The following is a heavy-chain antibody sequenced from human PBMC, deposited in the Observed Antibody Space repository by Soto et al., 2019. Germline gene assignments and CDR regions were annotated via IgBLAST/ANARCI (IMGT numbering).Heavy chain of an antibody. CDR3: ERFTSVRGGVSWFEP. V-gene: IGHV1-2*02. CDR2: INPNSGGT. Sequence: ASVQVSCKASGYTFTGYYMHWVRQAPGQRLEWMGWINPNSGGTTYAQKFQGRVTMTRDTSISTAYMELSRLRSDDTDVYYCERFTSVRGGVSWFEPWGQGTLVTVSS. CDR1: GYTFTGYY. J-gene: IGHJ5*02. D-gene: IGHD3-10*01.